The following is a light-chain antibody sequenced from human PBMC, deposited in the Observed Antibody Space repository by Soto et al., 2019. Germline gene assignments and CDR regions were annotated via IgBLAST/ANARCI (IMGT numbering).Light chain of an antibody. V-gene: IGKV1-5*01. Sequence: DIQMTQSPSTLAASLGDRVTITCRARQSISSWLAWYQQKPGKAPKLLIYDASSLESGVPSRCSGSGSGTEFTLTISSLQPDDFETYYCQQYNSYSPTFGQGTKVDIK. CDR2: DAS. J-gene: IGKJ1*01. CDR1: QSISSW. CDR3: QQYNSYSPT.